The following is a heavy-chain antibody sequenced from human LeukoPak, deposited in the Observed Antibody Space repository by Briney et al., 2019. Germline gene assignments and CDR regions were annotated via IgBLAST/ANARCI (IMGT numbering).Heavy chain of an antibody. CDR2: IKQDGTEK. CDR3: ARATRYYDFWSGYYLPDY. J-gene: IGHJ4*02. CDR1: GFTFTNAW. Sequence: PGGSLRLSCAASGFTFTNAWMSWVRQAPGKGLEWVANIKQDGTEKYYVDSVKGRFTISRDNAKNSLYLQMNSLRAEDTAVYYCARATRYYDFWSGYYLPDYWGQGTLVTVSS. D-gene: IGHD3-3*01. V-gene: IGHV3-7*01.